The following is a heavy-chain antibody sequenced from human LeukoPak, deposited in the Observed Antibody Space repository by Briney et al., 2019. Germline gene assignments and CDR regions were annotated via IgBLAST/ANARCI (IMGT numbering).Heavy chain of an antibody. J-gene: IGHJ3*02. D-gene: IGHD3-22*01. CDR1: GYTFTSYY. Sequence: GASVKVSCKASGYTFTSYYMHWVRQAPGQGLEWMGIINPSGGSTSYAQKFQGRVTMTRDTSTSTVYMELSSLRSEDTAVYYCARASYDSSGYYYLFGAFDIWGQGTMVTVSS. CDR2: INPSGGST. CDR3: ARASYDSSGYYYLFGAFDI. V-gene: IGHV1-46*01.